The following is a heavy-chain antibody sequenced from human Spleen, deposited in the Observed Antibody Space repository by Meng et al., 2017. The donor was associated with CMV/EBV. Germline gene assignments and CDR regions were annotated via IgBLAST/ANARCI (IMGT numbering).Heavy chain of an antibody. V-gene: IGHV3-21*01. CDR2: ISSSGTYI. D-gene: IGHD2-2*02. Sequence: GESLKISCAASGFTFDDYAMHWVRQATGKGLQWVSSISSSGTYIYYADSVKGRFTMSRDNAKNSLYLQMNSLRAEDTAMYHCARGGYCSNTSCYTKDDIDYWGQGTLVTVSS. J-gene: IGHJ4*02. CDR1: GFTFDDYA. CDR3: ARGGYCSNTSCYTKDDIDY.